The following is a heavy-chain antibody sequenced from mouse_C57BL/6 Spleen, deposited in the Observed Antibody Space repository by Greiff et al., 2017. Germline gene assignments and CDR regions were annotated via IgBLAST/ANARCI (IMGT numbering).Heavy chain of an antibody. CDR2: IHPNSGST. Sequence: VQLQQPGAELVKPGASVKLSCKASGYTFTSYWMPWVKQRPGQGLEWIGMIHPNSGSTNYNEKLKGKATLTVDKSSSTAYMQLSSLTSEDSAVYYCARGHDGLYFDYWGQGTTLTVSS. J-gene: IGHJ2*01. V-gene: IGHV1-64*01. D-gene: IGHD1-1*01. CDR3: ARGHDGLYFDY. CDR1: GYTFTSYW.